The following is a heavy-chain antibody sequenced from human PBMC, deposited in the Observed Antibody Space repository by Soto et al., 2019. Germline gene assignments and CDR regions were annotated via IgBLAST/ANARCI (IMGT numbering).Heavy chain of an antibody. J-gene: IGHJ4*02. CDR3: ARVVTATSHYFDY. CDR1: GGSMSTYD. D-gene: IGHD2-21*02. Sequence: PXETRSLTCTVSGGSMSTYDWSWIRQSPGKGLEWIGCIYHTGSTKYNPSLKSRVTISVDTSKNQFSLKLSSVTAADTAVYYCARVVTATSHYFDYWGQGTLVTVSS. CDR2: IYHTGST. V-gene: IGHV4-59*01.